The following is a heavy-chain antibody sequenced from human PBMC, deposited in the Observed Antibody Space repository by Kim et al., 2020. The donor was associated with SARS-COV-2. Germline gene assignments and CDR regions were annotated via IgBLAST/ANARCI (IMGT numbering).Heavy chain of an antibody. CDR1: GYTFTGYY. J-gene: IGHJ3*02. D-gene: IGHD3-3*01. V-gene: IGHV1-2*02. CDR2: INPNSRGT. Sequence: ASVKVSCKASGYTFTGYYMYWVRQAPGQGLEWMGWINPNSRGTNYAQKFQGRVTMTRDTSISTAYMELSRLRSDDTAVYYCARDITTIFGVVMGDIWGQGTMVTVSS. CDR3: ARDITTIFGVVMGDI.